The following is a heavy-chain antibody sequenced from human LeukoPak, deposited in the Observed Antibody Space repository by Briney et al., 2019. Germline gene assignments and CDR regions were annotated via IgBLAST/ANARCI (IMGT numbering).Heavy chain of an antibody. D-gene: IGHD2-8*01. V-gene: IGHV4-34*01. CDR2: IDHSGST. CDR1: GGSFSGFY. CDR3: ARVLMGAFDI. Sequence: SETLSLTCAVYGGSFSGFYWNWIRQPPGKGLEWIGEIDHSGSTNYNPSLKSRVTISVDRANNQFSLKLSSVTAADTAVYYCARVLMGAFDIWGQGTMVTVSS. J-gene: IGHJ3*02.